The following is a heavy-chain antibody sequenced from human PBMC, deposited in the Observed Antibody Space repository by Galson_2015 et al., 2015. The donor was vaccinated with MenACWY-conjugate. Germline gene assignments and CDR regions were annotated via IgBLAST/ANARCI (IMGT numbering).Heavy chain of an antibody. CDR2: NNHIGST. CDR1: GGAFRGFY. CDR3: ARGDSSSLNRSFDP. D-gene: IGHD6-13*01. V-gene: IGHV4-34*01. J-gene: IGHJ5*02. Sequence: ETLSLTRAVYGGAFRGFYWSWVRPPPGEGVGGVGGNNHIGSTNYNPSLKSRVTISVDTSKNQFSLKLSSVTAADTAVYYCARGDSSSLNRSFDPWGQGTLVTVSS.